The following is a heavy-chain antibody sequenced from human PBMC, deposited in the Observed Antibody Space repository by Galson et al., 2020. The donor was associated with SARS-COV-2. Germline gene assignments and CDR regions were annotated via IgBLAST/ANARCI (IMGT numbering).Heavy chain of an antibody. CDR3: ARDRPLGSFGDAGDY. J-gene: IGHJ4*02. CDR1: GFTFSSYG. V-gene: IGHV3-33*01. CDR2: IWYDGSNK. Sequence: QLGESLKISCAASGFTFSSYGMHWVRQAPGKGLEWVAVIWYDGSNKYYADSVKGRFTISRDNSKNTLYLQMNSLRAEDTAVYYCARDRPLGSFGDAGDYWGQGTLVTVSS. D-gene: IGHD3-10*01.